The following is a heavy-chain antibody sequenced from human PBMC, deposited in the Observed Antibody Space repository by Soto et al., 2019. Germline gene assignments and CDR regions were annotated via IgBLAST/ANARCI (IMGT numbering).Heavy chain of an antibody. Sequence: ASETLSLTCTVSGGSISSGGYYWSWIRQHPGKGLEWIGYIYYSGSTYYNPSLKSRVTISVDTSKNQFSLKLSSVTAADTAVYYCARAIKIAAAGAGRFDPWGQGTLVTVSS. CDR3: ARAIKIAAAGAGRFDP. CDR1: GGSISSGGYY. CDR2: IYYSGST. D-gene: IGHD6-13*01. J-gene: IGHJ5*02. V-gene: IGHV4-31*03.